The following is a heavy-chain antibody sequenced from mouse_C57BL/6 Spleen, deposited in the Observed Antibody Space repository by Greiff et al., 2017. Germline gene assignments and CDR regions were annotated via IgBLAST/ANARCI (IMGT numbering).Heavy chain of an antibody. CDR2: IDPANGNT. CDR3: AKGTPPDYFDY. CDR1: GFNIKNTY. Sequence: EVQVVESVAELVRPGASVKLSCTASGFNIKNTYMHWVKQRPEQGLEWIGRIDPANGNTKYAPKFQGKATITADTSSNTAYLQHSSRTSEDTAIYYWAKGTPPDYFDYWGQGTTLTVSS. V-gene: IGHV14-3*01. J-gene: IGHJ2*01.